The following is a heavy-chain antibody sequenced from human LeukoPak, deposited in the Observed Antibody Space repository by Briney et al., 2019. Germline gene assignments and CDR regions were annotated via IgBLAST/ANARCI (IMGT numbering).Heavy chain of an antibody. V-gene: IGHV3-33*06. CDR2: IWYDGSNK. CDR3: AKDSYYGSGSYYFDY. Sequence: GGSLRLSCAASGFTFSSYGMHWVRQAPGKGLEWVAVIWYDGSNKYYADPVKGRFTISRDNSKNTLYLQMNSLRAEDTAVYYCAKDSYYGSGSYYFDYWGQGTLVTVSS. J-gene: IGHJ4*02. D-gene: IGHD3-10*01. CDR1: GFTFSSYG.